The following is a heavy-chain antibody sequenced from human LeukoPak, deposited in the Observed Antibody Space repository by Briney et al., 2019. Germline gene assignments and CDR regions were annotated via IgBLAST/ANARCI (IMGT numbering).Heavy chain of an antibody. D-gene: IGHD1-26*01. Sequence: GGSLRLSCAASGFTFSSYGMHWVRQAPGKGLEWVAVISYDGSNKYYADSVKGRFTISRDNSKNTLYLQMNSLRAEDTAVYYCAKPHFLGSGSLYFDYWGQGTLVTVSS. CDR3: AKPHFLGSGSLYFDY. CDR1: GFTFSSYG. V-gene: IGHV3-30*18. CDR2: ISYDGSNK. J-gene: IGHJ4*02.